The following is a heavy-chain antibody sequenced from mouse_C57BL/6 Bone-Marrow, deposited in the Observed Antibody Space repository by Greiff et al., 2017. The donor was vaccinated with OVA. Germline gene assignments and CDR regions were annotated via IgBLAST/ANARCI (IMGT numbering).Heavy chain of an antibody. CDR3: ARHGLYYAMDY. D-gene: IGHD1-1*01. CDR2: ISSGGSYT. CDR1: GFTFSSYG. Sequence: ELKLMESGGDLVKPGGSLKLSCAASGFTFSSYGMSWVRQTPDKRLEWVATISSGGSYTYYPDSVKGRFTISRDNAKNTLYLQMSSLKSEDTAMYYCARHGLYYAMDYWGQGTSVTVSS. J-gene: IGHJ4*01. V-gene: IGHV5-6*01.